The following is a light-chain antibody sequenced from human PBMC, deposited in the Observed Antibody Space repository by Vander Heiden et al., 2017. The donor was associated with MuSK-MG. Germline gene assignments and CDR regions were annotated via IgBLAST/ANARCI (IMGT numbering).Light chain of an antibody. V-gene: IGKV1-5*01. CDR3: QHEDNSPST. CDR1: QSISSW. J-gene: IGKJ2*02. CDR2: EAS. Sequence: DIQMTQSPSTLSASVGDRVTITCRASQSISSWLAWFQQKAGKAPKLLIYEASNLESGVPSRFSGSGSGTEFTLTISSLQPDDFATYYCQHEDNSPSTFGQGTKMDIK.